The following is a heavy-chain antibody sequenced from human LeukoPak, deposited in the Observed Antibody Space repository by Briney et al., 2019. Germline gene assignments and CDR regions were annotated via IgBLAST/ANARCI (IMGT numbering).Heavy chain of an antibody. CDR2: IIPIFGTA. D-gene: IGHD6-6*01. CDR3: ARTVQRSIAARGAFDI. Sequence: SVKVSCKASGGTFSSYATSWVRQAPGQGLEWMGGIIPIFGTANYAQKFQGRVTITTDESTSTAYMELSSLRSEDTAVYYCARTVQRSIAARGAFDIWGQGTMVTVSS. CDR1: GGTFSSYA. V-gene: IGHV1-69*05. J-gene: IGHJ3*02.